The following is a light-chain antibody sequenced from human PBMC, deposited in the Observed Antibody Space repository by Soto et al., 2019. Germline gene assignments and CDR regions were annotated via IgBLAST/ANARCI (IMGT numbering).Light chain of an antibody. CDR1: SSDVGAYNY. J-gene: IGLJ1*01. CDR2: EVS. V-gene: IGLV2-8*01. Sequence: QSVLTQPPSASGSPGQSVAISCTGTSSDVGAYNYVAWYQQHPGKVPKLMIYEVSKRPSGVPDRFSGSKSGNTASLTVSGLQDDDEADYYCSSYADSDVFVFGTGTKV. CDR3: SSYADSDVFV.